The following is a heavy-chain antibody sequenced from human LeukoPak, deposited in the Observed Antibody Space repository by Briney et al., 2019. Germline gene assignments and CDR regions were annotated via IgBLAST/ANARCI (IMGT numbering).Heavy chain of an antibody. CDR3: ARDLLYYYDSSGHYWTLDY. Sequence: SETLALSGTASGGSSDSYYCSWIRPPAGKGQDWNWRMHSSGSTNYNPSLRSRVTVSVDTYKNQFSLKLSSVTAADTAVYYCARDLLYYYDSSGHYWTLDYWGQGTLVNVST. CDR2: MHSSGST. J-gene: IGHJ4*02. D-gene: IGHD3-22*01. V-gene: IGHV4-4*07. CDR1: GGSSDSYY.